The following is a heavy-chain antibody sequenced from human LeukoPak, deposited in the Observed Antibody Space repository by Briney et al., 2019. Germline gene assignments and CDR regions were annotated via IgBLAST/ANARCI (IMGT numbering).Heavy chain of an antibody. V-gene: IGHV3-30-3*01. CDR1: GFTFSSYA. D-gene: IGHD2-21*02. CDR3: ARDWARYCGGDCYSSSDY. CDR2: ISYDGSNK. Sequence: GGSLRLSCAASGFTFSSYAMHWVRQAPGKGLEWVAVISYDGSNKYYADSVKGRFTISRDNSKNTLYLQMNSLRAEDTAVYYCARDWARYCGGDCYSSSDYWGQGTLITVSS. J-gene: IGHJ4*02.